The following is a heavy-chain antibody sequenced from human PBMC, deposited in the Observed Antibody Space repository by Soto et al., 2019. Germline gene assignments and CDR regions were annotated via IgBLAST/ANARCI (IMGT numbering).Heavy chain of an antibody. D-gene: IGHD5-18*01. J-gene: IGHJ4*02. CDR3: TRSYGYSFGGSLDN. CDR1: GDTFNSYV. V-gene: IGHV1-69*01. CDR2: IITAFGTT. Sequence: QVQLVQSGPEVKKPGSSVKVSCKASGDTFNSYVITWVRQAPGQGLEWLGGIITAFGTTSYAQNFQARLTITADEAATTDHMELSSLTSDVTAIYYCTRSYGYSFGGSLDNWGQGTLVTVSS.